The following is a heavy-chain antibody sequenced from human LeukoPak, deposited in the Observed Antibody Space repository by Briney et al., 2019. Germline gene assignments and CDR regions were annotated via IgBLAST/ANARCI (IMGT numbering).Heavy chain of an antibody. CDR2: IIPILGIA. Sequence: SVKVSCKASGGTFSSYAISWVRQAPGQGLEWMGRIIPILGIANYAQKFQGRVTITADKSTSTAYMEPSSLRSEDTAVYYCARDEDGYNYFDYWGQGTLVTVSS. CDR3: ARDEDGYNYFDY. V-gene: IGHV1-69*04. J-gene: IGHJ4*02. D-gene: IGHD5-24*01. CDR1: GGTFSSYA.